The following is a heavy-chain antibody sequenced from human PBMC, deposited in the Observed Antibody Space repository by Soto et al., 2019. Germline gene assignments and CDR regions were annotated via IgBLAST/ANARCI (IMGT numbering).Heavy chain of an antibody. CDR3: ARTLFGWGIWFDP. J-gene: IGHJ5*02. CDR1: GGSISRSRCH. Sequence: PSDTLSLTCTVSGGSISRSRCHWGWLRQPPGKGLEWIGYINYSGSTNYNPSLKSRVTISVDTSKNQFSLKLSSVTAADTAVYYCARTLFGWGIWFDPWGQGTLVTVSS. D-gene: IGHD3-10*02. V-gene: IGHV4-61*05. CDR2: INYSGST.